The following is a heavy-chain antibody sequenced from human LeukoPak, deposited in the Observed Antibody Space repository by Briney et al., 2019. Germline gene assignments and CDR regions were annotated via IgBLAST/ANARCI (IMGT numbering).Heavy chain of an antibody. D-gene: IGHD1-26*01. J-gene: IGHJ4*02. CDR2: MRYDGGNK. Sequence: GGSLRLSCAASGLTFSSYGMHWVRQAPGKGLEWVAFMRYDGGNKYYADSVKGRFTIFRDNSKNTLYLQMNSLRPEDTAVYHCAKGQWELLYWGQGVLVTVSS. V-gene: IGHV3-30*02. CDR3: AKGQWELLY. CDR1: GLTFSSYG.